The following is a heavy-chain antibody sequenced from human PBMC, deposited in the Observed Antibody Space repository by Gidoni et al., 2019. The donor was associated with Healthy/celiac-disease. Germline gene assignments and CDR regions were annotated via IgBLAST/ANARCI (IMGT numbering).Heavy chain of an antibody. V-gene: IGHV3-48*02. CDR2: ISSSSSTI. CDR3: AKAKKADFDY. J-gene: IGHJ4*02. Sequence: EVQLVESGGGLVPPGGSLRLACAASGFTFSSYSMNWVRQAPGKGLEWLSYISSSSSTIYYADSVKGRFTISRDNAKNSLYLQMNSLRDEDTAVYYCAKAKKADFDYWGQGTLVTVSS. CDR1: GFTFSSYS.